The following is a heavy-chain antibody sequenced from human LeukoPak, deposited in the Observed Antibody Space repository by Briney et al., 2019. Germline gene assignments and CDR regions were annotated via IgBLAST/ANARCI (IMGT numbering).Heavy chain of an antibody. CDR2: IRSKAYGGTT. D-gene: IGHD5-12*01. CDR1: GFTFGDYA. J-gene: IGHJ4*02. Sequence: GGSLRLSCTASGFTFGDYAMSWFRQAPGKGLEWVGFIRSKAYGGTTEYAASVKGRFTISRDNAKNSLYLQMNSLRAEDTAVYCCARESGYVRYFDYWGQGTLVTVSS. CDR3: ARESGYVRYFDY. V-gene: IGHV3-49*03.